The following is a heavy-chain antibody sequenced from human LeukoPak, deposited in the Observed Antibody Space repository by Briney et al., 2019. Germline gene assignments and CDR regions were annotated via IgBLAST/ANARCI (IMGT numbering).Heavy chain of an antibody. CDR2: IYHSGTT. Sequence: PSETLSLTCSVSGYSISSGYYWGWIRQPPGKGPDWIGSIYHSGTTHYNPSLRSRVTISVDTSKNQFSLKLSSVTAADTAVYYCARASHWNQLHYFDYWGQGALVTVSS. D-gene: IGHD1-1*01. CDR3: ARASHWNQLHYFDY. J-gene: IGHJ4*02. V-gene: IGHV4-38-2*02. CDR1: GYSISSGYY.